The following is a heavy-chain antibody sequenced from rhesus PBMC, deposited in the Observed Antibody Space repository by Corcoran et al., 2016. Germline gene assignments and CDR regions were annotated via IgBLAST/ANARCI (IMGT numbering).Heavy chain of an antibody. V-gene: IGHV4S7*01. J-gene: IGHJ2*01. CDR3: ARVPYSGSFWYFDL. Sequence: QVQLQESGPGLVKPSETLSLTCAVSGGSVSSSNWWSWIRQPPGKGLEWIGYIYGSSGSTSYNPALKSRVTISRDTSKTQFSLKLSSVTAADTAVYYCARVPYSGSFWYFDLWGPGTPITISS. D-gene: IGHD6-25*01. CDR1: GGSVSSSNW. CDR2: IYGSSGST.